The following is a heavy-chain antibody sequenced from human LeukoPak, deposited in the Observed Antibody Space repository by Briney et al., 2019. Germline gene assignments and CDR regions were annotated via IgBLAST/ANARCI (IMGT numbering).Heavy chain of an antibody. CDR1: GFTFTTYT. J-gene: IGHJ4*02. CDR2: INGDGRST. Sequence: QAGGSLRLSCSASGFTFTTYTMYWVRQAPGKGLEYVSVINGDGRSTYYADSVKGRFTISRDNSKNTLYLQMSSLRAEDTAVYYCARDGSRGYSYGVDWGQGTLVTVSS. CDR3: ARDGSRGYSYGVD. V-gene: IGHV3-64D*06. D-gene: IGHD5-18*01.